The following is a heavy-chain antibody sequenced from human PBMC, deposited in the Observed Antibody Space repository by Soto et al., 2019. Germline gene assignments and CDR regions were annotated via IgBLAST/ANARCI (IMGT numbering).Heavy chain of an antibody. CDR3: ARSIAEAGRYYYYGMDV. CDR2: IFSNDEK. V-gene: IGHV2-26*01. J-gene: IGHJ6*02. D-gene: IGHD6-13*01. CDR1: GFSLSNARMG. Sequence: QVTLKESGPVLVKPTETLTLTCTVSGFSLSNARMGVSWIRQPPGKALERLGHIFSNDEKSYSTSLKSRLTISKDTSKSQVVLTMTNMDPVDTATYYCARSIAEAGRYYYYGMDVYGQGNTFTVSS.